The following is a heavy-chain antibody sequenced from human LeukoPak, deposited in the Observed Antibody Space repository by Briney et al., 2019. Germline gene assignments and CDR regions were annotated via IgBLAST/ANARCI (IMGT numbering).Heavy chain of an antibody. V-gene: IGHV4-39*01. CDR3: ARGLRSQYYYYYYMDV. CDR2: IYYSGNT. CDR1: GGSINSSSYY. J-gene: IGHJ6*03. Sequence: SDTLPLTCTLSGGSINSSSYYWGSIRRPPGKGLVWIGWIYYSGNTYYNPSLKSRVTISVDPSKNQYSLKLSSVTAADTAVYYCARGLRSQYYYYYYMDVWGKGTTVTVSS. D-gene: IGHD4-17*01.